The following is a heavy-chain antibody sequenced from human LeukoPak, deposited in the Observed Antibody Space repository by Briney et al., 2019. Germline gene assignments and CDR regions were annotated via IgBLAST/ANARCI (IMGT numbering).Heavy chain of an antibody. Sequence: ASETLSLTCTVSGGSISSYYWSWIRQPAGKGLEWIGRSYPSGSTNYNPSLKSRVTMSVDTSKNQFSLKLSSVTAADTAVYYCARDQGVGAMRGYYYYYYMDVWGKGTTVTVSS. D-gene: IGHD1-26*01. CDR3: ARDQGVGAMRGYYYYYYMDV. J-gene: IGHJ6*03. CDR1: GGSISSYY. CDR2: SYPSGST. V-gene: IGHV4-4*07.